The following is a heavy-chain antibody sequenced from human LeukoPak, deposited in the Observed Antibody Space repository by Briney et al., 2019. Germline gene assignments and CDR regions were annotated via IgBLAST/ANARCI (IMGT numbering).Heavy chain of an antibody. CDR3: ARRAFKSGDAFDI. V-gene: IGHV4-59*08. Sequence: SETLSLTCTVSGGSISSYYWSWIRQPPGKGLEWIGYIYYSGSTNYNPSLKSRVTISVDTSKNQFSLKLSSVTAADTAVYYCARRAFKSGDAFDIWGQGTMVTVSS. CDR2: IYYSGST. CDR1: GGSISSYY. J-gene: IGHJ3*02.